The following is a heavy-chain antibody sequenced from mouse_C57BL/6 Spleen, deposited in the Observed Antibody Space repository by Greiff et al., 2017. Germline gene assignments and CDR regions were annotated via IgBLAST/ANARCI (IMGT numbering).Heavy chain of an antibody. CDR3: ARGGYDGSLAY. D-gene: IGHD2-3*01. Sequence: EVQLQLSGPELVKPGASVKMSCKASGYTFTDYNMHWVKQSHGKSLEWIGYINPNNGGTSYNQKFKGKATLTVNKSSSTAYMELRSLTSEDSAVYYCARGGYDGSLAYWGQGTLVTVSA. CDR2: INPNNGGT. CDR1: GYTFTDYN. V-gene: IGHV1-22*01. J-gene: IGHJ3*01.